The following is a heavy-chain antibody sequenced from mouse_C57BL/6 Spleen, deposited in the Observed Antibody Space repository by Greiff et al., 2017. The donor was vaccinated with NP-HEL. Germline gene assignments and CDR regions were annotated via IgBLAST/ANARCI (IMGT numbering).Heavy chain of an antibody. CDR2: SRNKANDYTT. CDR3: ARDAGGRVFDY. D-gene: IGHD3-3*01. V-gene: IGHV7-1*01. Sequence: EVKLVESGGGLVQSGRSLRLSCATSGFTFSDFYMEWVRQAPGKGLEWIAASRNKANDYTTEYSASVKGRFIVSRDTSQSILYLQMNALRAEDTAIYYCARDAGGRVFDYWGQGTTLTVSS. CDR1: GFTFSDFY. J-gene: IGHJ2*01.